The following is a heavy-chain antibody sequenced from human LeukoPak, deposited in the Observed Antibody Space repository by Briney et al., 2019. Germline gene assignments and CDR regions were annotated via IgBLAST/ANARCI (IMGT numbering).Heavy chain of an antibody. CDR2: IYPGDSET. Sequence: GESLKISCEASGYRFSTYWIGWVRQMPGKGLEWMGIIYPGDSETRYSPSFQGQVTISADRSITTAYLQWSSLKTSDSGMYFCARLAGGAHMDHWGQGTLVTVSS. CDR1: GYRFSTYW. D-gene: IGHD2-21*01. V-gene: IGHV5-51*01. CDR3: ARLAGGAHMDH. J-gene: IGHJ4*02.